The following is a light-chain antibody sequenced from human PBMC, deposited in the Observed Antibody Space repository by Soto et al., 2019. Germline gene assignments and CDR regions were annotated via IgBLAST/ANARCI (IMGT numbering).Light chain of an antibody. CDR2: DAS. Sequence: DIQMTQSPSTLSASVGDRVTITCRASQTISNWLAWYQQKPGKAPRLLIYDASTLESGVPSRFSGSASGTEFTLTISSLQPEDFATYYCQQANSFPPAFGQGTRLEIK. CDR3: QQANSFPPA. V-gene: IGKV1-5*01. J-gene: IGKJ5*01. CDR1: QTISNW.